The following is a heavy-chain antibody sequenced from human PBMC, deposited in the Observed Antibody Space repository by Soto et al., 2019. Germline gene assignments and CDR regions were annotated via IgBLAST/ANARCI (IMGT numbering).Heavy chain of an antibody. CDR3: TRTRISSSCDN. V-gene: IGHV3-11*03. CDR2: ISSSSSYT. J-gene: IGHJ4*02. CDR1: EFTFSSYA. D-gene: IGHD6-13*01. Sequence: GGSLRLSCAASEFTFSSYAMSWVRQAPGKGLEWVSYISSSSSYTNYADSEKGRFTISRDNAKNSLYLQMNSLQTEDTAVYFCTRTRISSSCDNWGQGTLVTVS.